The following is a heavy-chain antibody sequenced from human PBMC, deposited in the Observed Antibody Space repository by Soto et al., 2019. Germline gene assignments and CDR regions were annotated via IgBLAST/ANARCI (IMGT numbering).Heavy chain of an antibody. CDR2: ISDSDNAT. D-gene: IGHD6-19*01. V-gene: IGHV3-23*01. J-gene: IGHJ4*02. CDR1: GFTLSSYA. Sequence: EVQLLESGGGLVQPGGSLRLSCAASGFTLSSYAMTWVRQAPGKGLEWVSVISDSDNATYYADSVKGRLTISRGNSKNTLYLQLNSLRAEDTAVYYCAKGVSSSAWSASDSWGQGTLVTVSA. CDR3: AKGVSSSAWSASDS.